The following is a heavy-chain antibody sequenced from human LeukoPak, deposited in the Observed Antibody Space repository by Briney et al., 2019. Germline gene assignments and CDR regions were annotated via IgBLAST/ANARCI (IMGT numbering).Heavy chain of an antibody. CDR3: ARDIGNPGRFDP. Sequence: GGSLRLSCVVSGFGISDKYMNWVRQPPGKGLEWVSVIHSGGSSFYADSVKGRFTVSRDISKSTVFLQMNSLRAEDTAVYYCARDIGNPGRFDPLGQGTLVTVSS. J-gene: IGHJ5*02. D-gene: IGHD4-23*01. CDR2: IHSGGSS. V-gene: IGHV3-66*01. CDR1: GFGISDKY.